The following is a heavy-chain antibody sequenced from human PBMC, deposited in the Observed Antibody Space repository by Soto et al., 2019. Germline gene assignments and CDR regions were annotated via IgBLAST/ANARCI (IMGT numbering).Heavy chain of an antibody. CDR1: GFTVSSHY. Sequence: EAQLVETGGGLIQPGGSLRLSCAASGFTVSSHYMSWVRQAPGKGLEWVSVIYDGGNTYYADSVKGRFTISRDSSQNTLYLQMNSLRDEDTAVYYCARGFGRRGIFDYWGQGTLVTVSS. V-gene: IGHV3-53*02. CDR3: ARGFGRRGIFDY. CDR2: IYDGGNT. D-gene: IGHD3-16*01. J-gene: IGHJ4*02.